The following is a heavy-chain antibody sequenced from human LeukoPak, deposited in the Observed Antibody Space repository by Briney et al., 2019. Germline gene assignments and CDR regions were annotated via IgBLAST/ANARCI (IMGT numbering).Heavy chain of an antibody. V-gene: IGHV4-39*07. J-gene: IGHJ3*02. Sequence: SQTLSLTCTVSGGSISSSSYYWGWIRQPPGKGLEWIGSIYYSGSTYYNPSLKSRVTISVDTSKNQFSLKLSSVTAADTAVYYCACSSTSCCDAFDIWGQGTMVTVSS. CDR2: IYYSGST. D-gene: IGHD2-2*01. CDR1: GGSISSSSYY. CDR3: ACSSTSCCDAFDI.